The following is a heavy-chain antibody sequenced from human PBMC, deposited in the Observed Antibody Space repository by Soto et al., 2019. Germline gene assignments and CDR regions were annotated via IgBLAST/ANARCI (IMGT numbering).Heavy chain of an antibody. Sequence: EMQLVESGGGLVQPGGSLRLSYAASGFTFSDYHMEWVRQAPGKGLEWIGRARNDPRARTTQHAASVRGRFTTSRDDSKNSLYLQMNSLKTEDTAVYYCVSSLQYWGQGTLVTVSS. CDR3: VSSLQY. V-gene: IGHV3-72*01. J-gene: IGHJ4*02. CDR1: GFTFSDYH. CDR2: ARNDPRARTT.